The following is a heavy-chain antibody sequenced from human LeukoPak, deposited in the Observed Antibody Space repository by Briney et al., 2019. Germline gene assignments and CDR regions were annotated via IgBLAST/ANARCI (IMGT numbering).Heavy chain of an antibody. CDR3: SRHRQWLGPFDY. V-gene: IGHV4-59*08. CDR1: GGSISGYY. CDR2: IHYSGTT. J-gene: IGHJ4*02. Sequence: SETLSLTCTVSGGSISGYYWSWLRQPPGNGREWIAYIHYSGTTTYNPSLKSRVTISVDTSKNQFSLKLNSVTAADTAVYYCSRHRQWLGPFDYWGQGTLVTVSS. D-gene: IGHD6-19*01.